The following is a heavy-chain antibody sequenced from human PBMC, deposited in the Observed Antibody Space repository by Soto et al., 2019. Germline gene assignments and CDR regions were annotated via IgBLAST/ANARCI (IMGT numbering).Heavy chain of an antibody. CDR3: AKDNLSRGGFFGFDSFVL. CDR2: ISWNSGSI. J-gene: IGHJ3*01. V-gene: IGHV3-9*03. D-gene: IGHD3-3*01. Sequence: EVQLVESGGGLVQPGRSLRLSCAASGFTFDDYAMHWVRQAPGKGLEWVSGISWNSGSIGYADSVKGRFTISRDNAKKSPFMQMNRLSAEEIALYHRAKDNLSRGGFFGFDSFVLLGQGTMVTVSS. CDR1: GFTFDDYA.